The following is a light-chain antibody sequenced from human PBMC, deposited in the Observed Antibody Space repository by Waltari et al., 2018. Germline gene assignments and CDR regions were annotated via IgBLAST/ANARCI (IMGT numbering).Light chain of an antibody. CDR1: APPTKY. CDR2: EDN. J-gene: IGLJ3*02. V-gene: IGLV3-10*01. Sequence: SHELTQPPSVSVSPGQTARITCSGDAPPTKYIYCYQQKPGQAPVMIIYEDNKRPSGIPDRFSGSSSGTLATLTISGTLVEDEGDYYCYSTDTSSFPLFGGGTKLTVL. CDR3: YSTDTSSFPL.